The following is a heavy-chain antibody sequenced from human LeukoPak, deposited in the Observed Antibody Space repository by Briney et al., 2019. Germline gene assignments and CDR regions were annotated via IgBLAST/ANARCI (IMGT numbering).Heavy chain of an antibody. CDR3: ARVIVWLASDY. D-gene: IGHD5/OR15-5a*01. CDR1: GFTFSSYS. Sequence: GGSLRLSCAASGFTFSSYSMNWVRQAPGKGLEWVSGISGSGGSTVYVDSVKGRFTISRDNSKNIMYLQMNSLRAEDTAVYYCARVIVWLASDYWGQGTLVTVSS. J-gene: IGHJ4*02. CDR2: ISGSGGST. V-gene: IGHV3-23*01.